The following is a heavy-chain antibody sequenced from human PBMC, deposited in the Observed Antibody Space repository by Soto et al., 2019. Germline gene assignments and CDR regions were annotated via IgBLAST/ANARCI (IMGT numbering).Heavy chain of an antibody. D-gene: IGHD6-19*01. V-gene: IGHV3-30-3*01. CDR1: GFTFSSYA. J-gene: IGHJ6*02. CDR3: ARRVPAYSSGWYNGMDV. Sequence: GGSLRLSCAASGFTFSSYAMHWVRQAPGKGLEWVAVISYDGSNKYYADFVKGRFTISRDNSKNTLYLQMNSLRAEDTAVYYCARRVPAYSSGWYNGMDVWGQGTTVTVS. CDR2: ISYDGSNK.